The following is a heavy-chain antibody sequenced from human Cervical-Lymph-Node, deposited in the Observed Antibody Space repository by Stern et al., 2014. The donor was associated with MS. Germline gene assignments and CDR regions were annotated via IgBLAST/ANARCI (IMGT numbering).Heavy chain of an antibody. V-gene: IGHV3-74*02. J-gene: IGHJ4*02. CDR1: GLTLSSSW. CDR3: GRDYYDSGGYY. Sequence: EVQLVESGGGLVQPGGSLRLSCAASGLTLSSSWMHWVRQAPGKGLVWVSRINSDGSTTDYADSVKGRFTISRDNAKNTLYLQMNSLRAEDTAVYYCGRDYYDSGGYYWGQGTLVTVSS. D-gene: IGHD3-22*01. CDR2: INSDGSTT.